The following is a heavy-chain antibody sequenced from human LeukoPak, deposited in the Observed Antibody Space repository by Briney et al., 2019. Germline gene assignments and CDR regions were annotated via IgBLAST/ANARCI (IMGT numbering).Heavy chain of an antibody. CDR1: GFTFSNYA. CDR3: ARDWGGSYVYWYFDL. Sequence: GGSLRLSCAASGFTFSNYAMHWVRQAPGKGLEWVAVISYDGSYKYYADSVKGRFTIPRDNSKNTLYLQMNSLRAEDTAVYNCARDWGGSYVYWYFDLWGCGTLVTVSS. D-gene: IGHD1-26*01. J-gene: IGHJ2*01. CDR2: ISYDGSYK. V-gene: IGHV3-30*04.